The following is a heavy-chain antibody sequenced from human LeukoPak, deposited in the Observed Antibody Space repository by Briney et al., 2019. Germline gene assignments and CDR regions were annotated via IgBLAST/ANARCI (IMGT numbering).Heavy chain of an antibody. CDR2: FDPEDGET. CDR3: ATGNGWPYNWFDP. D-gene: IGHD6-19*01. J-gene: IGHJ5*02. CDR1: GYTLTELS. Sequence: GASVKVSCKVSGYTLTELSMHWVRQAPGKGLEWMGGFDPEDGETIYAQKFQGRVTMTEDTSTDAAYMELSSLRSEDTAVYYCATGNGWPYNWFDPWGQGTLVTVSS. V-gene: IGHV1-24*01.